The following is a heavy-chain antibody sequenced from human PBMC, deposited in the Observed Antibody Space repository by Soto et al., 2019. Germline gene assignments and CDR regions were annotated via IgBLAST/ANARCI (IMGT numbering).Heavy chain of an antibody. V-gene: IGHV4-59*01. Sequence: SGTLSLTCTVSGGSISSYYWSWIRQPPGKGLEWIGYIYYSGSTNYNPSLKSRVTISVDTSKNQFSLKLSSVTAADTAVYYCARLDSSGYYYYFDYWGQGTLVTVSS. D-gene: IGHD3-22*01. CDR1: GGSISSYY. CDR3: ARLDSSGYYYYFDY. J-gene: IGHJ4*02. CDR2: IYYSGST.